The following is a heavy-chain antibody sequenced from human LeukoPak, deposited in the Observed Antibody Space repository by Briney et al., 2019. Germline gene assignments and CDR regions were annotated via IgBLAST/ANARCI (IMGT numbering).Heavy chain of an antibody. CDR3: ARGYGSGSYHY. Sequence: SETLSLTCAVSGGSISSSNWWSWVRQPPGKGLEWIGEIYHSGSTNYNPSLKSRVTISVDTSKNQFSLKLSSVTAADTAVYYCARGYGSGSYHYWGQGTLVTVSS. CDR1: GGSISSSNW. D-gene: IGHD3-10*01. V-gene: IGHV4-4*02. J-gene: IGHJ4*02. CDR2: IYHSGST.